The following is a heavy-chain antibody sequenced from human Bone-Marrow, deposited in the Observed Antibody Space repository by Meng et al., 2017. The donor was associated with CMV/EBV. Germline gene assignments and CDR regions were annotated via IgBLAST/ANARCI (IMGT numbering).Heavy chain of an antibody. CDR2: ISGSGGST. CDR1: GFTFSRYA. V-gene: IGHV3-23*01. D-gene: IGHD6-19*01. Sequence: ASGFTFSRYAMSWVRQAPGKGLEWVSAISGSGGSTYYADSVKGRFTISRDNSKNTLYLQMNSLRAEDTAVYYCAKQIAVAGNWFDPWGQGTLVTVSS. CDR3: AKQIAVAGNWFDP. J-gene: IGHJ5*02.